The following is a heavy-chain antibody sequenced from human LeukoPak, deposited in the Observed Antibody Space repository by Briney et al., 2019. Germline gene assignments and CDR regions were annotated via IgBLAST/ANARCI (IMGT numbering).Heavy chain of an antibody. CDR1: GFTFSSYS. Sequence: PGGSLRLFCAASGFTFSSYSMNWVRQAPGKGLEWVSCISRSSSDIYYADSVKGRFTISRDNAKNSLYLQMNSLRAEDTAVYYCARFGFDVGPDYWGQGTLVTVSS. CDR2: ISRSSSDI. J-gene: IGHJ4*02. D-gene: IGHD3-9*01. CDR3: ARFGFDVGPDY. V-gene: IGHV3-21*01.